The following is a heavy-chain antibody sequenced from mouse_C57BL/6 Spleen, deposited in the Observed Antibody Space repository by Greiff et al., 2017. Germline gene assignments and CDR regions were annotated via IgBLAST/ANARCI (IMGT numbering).Heavy chain of an antibody. V-gene: IGHV1-69*01. D-gene: IGHD1-1*01. J-gene: IGHJ1*03. CDR1: GYTFTSYW. Sequence: QVQLQQPGAELVMPGASVKLSCKASGYTFTSYWMHWVKQRPGQGLEWIGEIDPSDSYTNYNQKFKGKSTLTVDKSSSTAYMQLSSLTSEDSAVYYCARGDYYGSSYMRYCDVWGTGTTVTVSS. CDR2: IDPSDSYT. CDR3: ARGDYYGSSYMRYCDV.